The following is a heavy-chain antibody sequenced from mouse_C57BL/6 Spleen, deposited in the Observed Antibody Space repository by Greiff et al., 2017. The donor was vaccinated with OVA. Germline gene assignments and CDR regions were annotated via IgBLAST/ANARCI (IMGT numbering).Heavy chain of an antibody. CDR1: GYSITSGYY. J-gene: IGHJ1*03. CDR2: IRYDGSN. V-gene: IGHV3-6*01. Sequence: EVKLQESGPGLVKPSQSLSLTCSVTGYSITSGYYWNWIRQFPGNILEWMGYIRYDGSNNYNPTLKNRNTITRDTSKNQFFLKLNSVTTEDTATYYCARDSFYDYDGTDWYFDVWGTGTTVTVSS. D-gene: IGHD2-4*01. CDR3: ARDSFYDYDGTDWYFDV.